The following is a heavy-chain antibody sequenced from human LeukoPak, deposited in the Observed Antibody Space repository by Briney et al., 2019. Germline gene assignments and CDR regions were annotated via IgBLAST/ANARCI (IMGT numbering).Heavy chain of an antibody. J-gene: IGHJ5*02. Sequence: PGGSLRLSRAASGFSFTTYTIHWVRQAPGKGLEWVTVISYDGSNEYYADSVKGRFTISRDHSKNTLYLQMNSLRAEDTAVYYCAREVTTGWFDPWGQGTLVTVSS. CDR3: AREVTTGWFDP. V-gene: IGHV3-30-3*01. CDR2: ISYDGSNE. CDR1: GFSFTTYT. D-gene: IGHD4-17*01.